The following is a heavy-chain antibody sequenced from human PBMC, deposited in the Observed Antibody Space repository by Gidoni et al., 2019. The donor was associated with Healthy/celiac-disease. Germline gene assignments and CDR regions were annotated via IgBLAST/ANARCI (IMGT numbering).Heavy chain of an antibody. V-gene: IGHV3-21*01. Sequence: EVQLVESGGGLVKPGGSLRLSCAASGFPFSSYSMHWVRQAPGKGLAWVSSISSRSSYIYYADSVKGRFTISRDNAKNSLYLKMNSLRAEDTAVYYCARDGREEWLYPNYGMDVWGQGTTVTVSS. J-gene: IGHJ6*02. CDR3: ARDGREEWLYPNYGMDV. D-gene: IGHD3-3*01. CDR2: ISSRSSYI. CDR1: GFPFSSYS.